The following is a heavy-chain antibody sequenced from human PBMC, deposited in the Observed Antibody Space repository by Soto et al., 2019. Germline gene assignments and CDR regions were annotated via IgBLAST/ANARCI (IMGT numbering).Heavy chain of an antibody. D-gene: IGHD6-13*01. J-gene: IGHJ5*02. V-gene: IGHV1-18*04. CDR3: ARDREQQLVLGWFDP. CDR1: GYTFTSYG. CDR2: ISAYNGNT. Sequence: VKVSCKASGYTFTSYGISWVRQAPGQGLEWMGWISAYNGNTNYAQKLQGRVTMTTDTSTSTAYMELRSLRSDDTAVYYCARDREQQLVLGWFDPWGQGTLVTVSS.